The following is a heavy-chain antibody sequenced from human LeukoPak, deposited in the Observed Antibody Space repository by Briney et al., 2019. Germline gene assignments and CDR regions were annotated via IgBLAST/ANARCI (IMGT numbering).Heavy chain of an antibody. CDR1: GYSISSGYY. D-gene: IGHD6-19*01. Sequence: SETLSLTCAVSGYSISSGYYWGWTRQPPGEGLEWIGSIYHSGSTYYNPSLKSRVTISVDTSKDQFSLNLSSVTAADTAVYYCARVAAYYYFDYWGQGTLVTVSS. V-gene: IGHV4-38-2*01. J-gene: IGHJ4*02. CDR2: IYHSGST. CDR3: ARVAAYYYFDY.